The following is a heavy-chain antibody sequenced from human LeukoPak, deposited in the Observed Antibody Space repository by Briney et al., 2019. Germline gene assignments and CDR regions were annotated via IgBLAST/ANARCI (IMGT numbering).Heavy chain of an antibody. CDR2: IYPGDSDT. CDR3: ARQREATREGDAFDI. CDR1: GYSFTSYW. D-gene: IGHD5-12*01. V-gene: IGHV5-51*01. Sequence: GESLKISCKGSGYSFTSYWIGWVRQMPGKGLEWMGIIYPGDSDTRYSPSFQGQVTISADKSISTAYLQWSSLKDSDTAMYYCARQREATREGDAFDIWGQGTMVTVSS. J-gene: IGHJ3*02.